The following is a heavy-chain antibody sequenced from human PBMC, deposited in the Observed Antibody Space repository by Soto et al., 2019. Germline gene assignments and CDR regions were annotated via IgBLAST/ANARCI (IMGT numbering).Heavy chain of an antibody. CDR1: GGSISSSSYY. CDR2: IYYSGST. CDR3: ARQSCSSTSCYEPLNFDY. D-gene: IGHD2-2*01. V-gene: IGHV4-39*01. J-gene: IGHJ4*02. Sequence: QLQLQESGPGLVKPSETLSLTCTVSGGSISSSSYYWGWIRQPPGKGLEWIGSIYYSGSTYYNPSLKSRVPISVDTSKNQFSLKLSSVTAADTAVYYCARQSCSSTSCYEPLNFDYWGQGTLVTVSS.